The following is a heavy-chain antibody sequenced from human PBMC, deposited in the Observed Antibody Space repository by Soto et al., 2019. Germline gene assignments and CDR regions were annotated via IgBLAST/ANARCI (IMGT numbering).Heavy chain of an antibody. D-gene: IGHD3-3*01. CDR2: IYYSGST. V-gene: IGHV4-59*01. J-gene: IGHJ4*02. CDR1: GGSISIYY. CDR3: ASGTTWSGFDY. Sequence: SETLSLTCTVSGGSISIYYWSWIRQPPGKGLEWIGYIYYSGSTNYNPSLKSRVTISVDTSKNQFSLKLSSVTAADTAVYYCASGTTWSGFDYWGQGTLVTVSS.